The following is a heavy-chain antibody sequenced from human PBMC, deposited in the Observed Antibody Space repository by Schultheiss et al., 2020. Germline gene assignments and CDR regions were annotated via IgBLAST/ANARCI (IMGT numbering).Heavy chain of an antibody. CDR1: GYSFTSYW. V-gene: IGHV5-51*01. Sequence: GGSLRLSCKGSGYSFTSYWIGWVRQMPGKGLEWMGIIYPGDSDTRYSPSFQGQVTLSADKSITTAYLQLNSLKASDTAMYYCARRGGHYYDTGGYYVYPFDIWGQGTMVTVSS. D-gene: IGHD3-22*01. J-gene: IGHJ3*02. CDR2: IYPGDSDT. CDR3: ARRGGHYYDTGGYYVYPFDI.